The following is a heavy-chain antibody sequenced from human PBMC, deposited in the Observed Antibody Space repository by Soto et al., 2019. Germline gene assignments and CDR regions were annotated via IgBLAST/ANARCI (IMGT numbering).Heavy chain of an antibody. CDR1: GGSISSGDYY. D-gene: IGHD3-9*01. Sequence: TPSLTCTVSGGSISSGDYYRSWILQPPGKGLEWIGYIYYSGSTYYNPSLKSRVTISVDTSKNQFSLKPSSVTASDTAVYYCATDGYILTAVYGMDVWRQGTTVTVSS. J-gene: IGHJ6*02. V-gene: IGHV4-30-4*08. CDR3: ATDGYILTAVYGMDV. CDR2: IYYSGST.